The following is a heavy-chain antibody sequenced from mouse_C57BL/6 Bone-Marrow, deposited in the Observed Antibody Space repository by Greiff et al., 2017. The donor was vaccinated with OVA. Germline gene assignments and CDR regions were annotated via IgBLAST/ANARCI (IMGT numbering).Heavy chain of an antibody. J-gene: IGHJ3*01. Sequence: VQLQQPGAELVKPGASVKLSCKASGYTFTSYWMQWVKQRPGQGLEWIGEIDPSDSYTNYNQKFKGKATLTVDTSSSTAYMQLSSLTSEDSAVYYCARGNRFAYWGQGTLVTVSA. V-gene: IGHV1-50*01. CDR3: ARGNRFAY. CDR1: GYTFTSYW. CDR2: IDPSDSYT.